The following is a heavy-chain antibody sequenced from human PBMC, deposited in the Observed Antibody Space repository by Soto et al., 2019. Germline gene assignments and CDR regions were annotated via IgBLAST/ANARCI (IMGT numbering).Heavy chain of an antibody. J-gene: IGHJ3*01. CDR1: GYSFPRHW. CDR3: ARLDGKLGSYLSHESFDF. D-gene: IGHD5-18*01. CDR2: TYPGASDT. Sequence: GESLKITCKRSGYSFPRHWIGWVRQMPGKGLEWRGITYPGASDTRYGPAFQGQVTISADKAVSNAWRQLRSLKVSDSAMYYCARLDGKLGSYLSHESFDFWGQGTMVTVSS. V-gene: IGHV5-51*01.